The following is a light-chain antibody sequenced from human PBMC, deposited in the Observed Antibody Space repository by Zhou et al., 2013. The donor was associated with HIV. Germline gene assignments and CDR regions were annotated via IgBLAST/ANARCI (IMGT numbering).Light chain of an antibody. Sequence: DIQMTQSPSSLSASVGDRVTITCRASQSISTYLNWYQQKPGKAPKLLIYAASSLQSGVPSRFSGSGSGTEFTLTISSLQPDDFATYYCQQYKSYSWTFGQGTKVEIK. CDR3: QQYKSYSWT. J-gene: IGKJ1*01. CDR2: AAS. V-gene: IGKV1-39*01. CDR1: QSISTY.